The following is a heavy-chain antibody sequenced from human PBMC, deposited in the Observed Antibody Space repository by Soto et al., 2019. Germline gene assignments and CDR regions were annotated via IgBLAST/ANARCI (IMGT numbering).Heavy chain of an antibody. D-gene: IGHD2-15*01. J-gene: IGHJ5*02. V-gene: IGHV4-34*01. CDR1: GGSFSGYY. CDR2: IDHSGST. CDR3: ARVSIVVVVAANRDNWFDP. Sequence: PSETLSLTCAVYGGSFSGYYWSWIRQPPGKGLEWIGEIDHSGSTNYNPSLKSRVTISVDTSKNQFSLKLSSVTAADTAVYYCARVSIVVVVAANRDNWFDPWGQGTLVTVSS.